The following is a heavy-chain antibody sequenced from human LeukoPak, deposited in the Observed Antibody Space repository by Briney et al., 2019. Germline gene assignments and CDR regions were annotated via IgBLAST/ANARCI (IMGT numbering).Heavy chain of an antibody. D-gene: IGHD6-13*01. CDR1: GGSVSNYY. V-gene: IGHV4-4*07. Sequence: SETLSLTCTVSGGSVSNYYWSWIRQPAGKGLEWIGRIYTSGSTNYNPSLKSRVTMSVDTSKNQFSLKLSSVTAADTAVYYCAREGIAAASNWFDPWGQGTLVTVSS. CDR2: IYTSGST. CDR3: AREGIAAASNWFDP. J-gene: IGHJ5*02.